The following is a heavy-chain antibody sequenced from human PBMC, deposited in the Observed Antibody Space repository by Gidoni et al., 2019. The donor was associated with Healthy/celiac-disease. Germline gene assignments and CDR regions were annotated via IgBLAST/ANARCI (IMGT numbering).Heavy chain of an antibody. CDR1: GFTFDDYA. CDR3: AKDKQQLEYDAFDI. V-gene: IGHV3-9*01. CDR2: ISWNSGSI. Sequence: ELQLVESGGGLLQPGSSLRLHLAASGFTFDDYAMHWARQAPGKGLEWVSGISWNSGSIGDADSGKGRFTISRDNAKNSLYLQMNSLRAEDTALYYCAKDKQQLEYDAFDIWGQGTMVTVSS. D-gene: IGHD6-13*01. J-gene: IGHJ3*02.